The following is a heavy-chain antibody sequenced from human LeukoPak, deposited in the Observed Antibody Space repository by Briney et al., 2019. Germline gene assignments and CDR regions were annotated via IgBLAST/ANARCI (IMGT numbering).Heavy chain of an antibody. CDR3: AKPKLRYFDWLGY. V-gene: IGHV3-30*02. CDR1: GFTFSSYG. J-gene: IGHJ4*02. D-gene: IGHD3-9*01. CDR2: IRYDGSNK. Sequence: GGSLRLSCAASGFTFSSYGMHWVRQAPGKGLEWVAFIRYDGSNKYYADSVKGRFTISRDNSKNTLYLQMNSLRAEDTAVYYCAKPKLRYFDWLGYWGQGTLVTVSS.